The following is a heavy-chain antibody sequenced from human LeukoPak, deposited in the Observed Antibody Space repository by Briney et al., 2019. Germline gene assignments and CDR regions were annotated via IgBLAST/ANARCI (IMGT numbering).Heavy chain of an antibody. CDR3: ARLKLLWSNYFDY. D-gene: IGHD2-2*01. CDR1: GFTFSSYW. V-gene: IGHV3-7*01. Sequence: PAGGSLRLSCAASGFTFSSYWMSWVRQAPGKGLEWVANIKQDGSEKYYVDSVKGRFTISRDNAKNSLYLQMNSLRAEDTAVYYCARLKLLWSNYFDYWGQGTLVTVSS. CDR2: IKQDGSEK. J-gene: IGHJ4*02.